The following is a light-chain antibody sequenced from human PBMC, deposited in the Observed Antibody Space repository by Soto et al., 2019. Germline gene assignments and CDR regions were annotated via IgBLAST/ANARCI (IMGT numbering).Light chain of an antibody. CDR2: KAS. Sequence: TQSPATLSASVGDRVTITCRASQSISSWLAWYQQKPGKAPKLLIYKASSLESGVPSRFSGSGSGTEFSLTISSLQPDDFATYYCQQYNSFPTFGQGTKVEIK. CDR1: QSISSW. V-gene: IGKV1-5*03. J-gene: IGKJ1*01. CDR3: QQYNSFPT.